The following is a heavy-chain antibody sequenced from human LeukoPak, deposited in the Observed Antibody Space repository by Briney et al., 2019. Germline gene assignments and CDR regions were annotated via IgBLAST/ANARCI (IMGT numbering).Heavy chain of an antibody. Sequence: SETLSLTCTVSGYSISSGYYWGWTRQPPGKGLEWIGSIYHSGSTYYNPSLKRRVTISVDTSKNQFSLKLSSVTAADTAVYYCASCTDPTGFDYWGQGTLVTVSS. CDR1: GYSISSGYY. CDR2: IYHSGST. CDR3: ASCTDPTGFDY. J-gene: IGHJ4*02. D-gene: IGHD2-8*01. V-gene: IGHV4-38-2*02.